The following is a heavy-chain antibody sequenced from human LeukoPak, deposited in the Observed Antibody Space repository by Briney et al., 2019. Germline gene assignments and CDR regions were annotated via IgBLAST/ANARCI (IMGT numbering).Heavy chain of an antibody. CDR1: GFTFSNYA. CDR3: GNLDTPMGY. J-gene: IGHJ4*02. V-gene: IGHV3-23*01. D-gene: IGHD5-18*01. CDR2: VSGSGGST. Sequence: GGSLRLSCAASGFTFSNYAMSWVRQAPGKGLEWVSVVSGSGGSTYYADSVKGRFTISRDNSKNTLYLQMNSLRAEDTAVYYCGNLDTPMGYWGQGTLVTVSS.